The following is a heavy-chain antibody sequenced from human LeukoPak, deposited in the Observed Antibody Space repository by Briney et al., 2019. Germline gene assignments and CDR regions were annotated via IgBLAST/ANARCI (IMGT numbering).Heavy chain of an antibody. D-gene: IGHD2-2*01. Sequence: GGSLRLSCAASGFTFSNYGMDWVRQAPGKGLEWVSYIPSSSSIISSADSVRGRFTISRDNAQNSLYLQINRPRAEDTAVYYCARVQSSTWYAIGFGEEYFQYWGQDTLVTLSS. V-gene: IGHV3-48*01. CDR3: ARVQSSTWYAIGFGEEYFQY. CDR1: GFTFSNYG. CDR2: IPSSSSII. J-gene: IGHJ1*01.